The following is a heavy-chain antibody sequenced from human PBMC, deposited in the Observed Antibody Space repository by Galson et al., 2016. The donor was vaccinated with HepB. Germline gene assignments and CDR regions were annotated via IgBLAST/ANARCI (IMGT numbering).Heavy chain of an antibody. J-gene: IGHJ5*02. V-gene: IGHV4-31*03. CDR2: IYHSGST. CDR1: GGSISSGGYY. CDR3: ARDKKVTIFGGVISGGLDP. Sequence: TLSLTCTVSGGSISSGGYYWSWIRQHPGKGLEWIGYIYHSGSTHYNPSLKSRVTISVDTAKNQFSLKLSSVTAADTAIYYCARDKKVTIFGGVISGGLDPWGQGTLDTVAS. D-gene: IGHD3-3*01.